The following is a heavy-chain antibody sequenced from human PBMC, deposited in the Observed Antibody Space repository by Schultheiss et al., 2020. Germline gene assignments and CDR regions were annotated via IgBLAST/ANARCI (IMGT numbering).Heavy chain of an antibody. CDR1: GYTFTSYA. Sequence: ASVKVSCEASGYTFTSYAMHWVRQAPGQRLEWMGWINAGNGNTKYSQKFQGRVTITRDTSASTAYMELSSLRSEDTAVYYCARAGVEDGYNWWGQGTLVTVSS. J-gene: IGHJ4*02. CDR3: ARAGVEDGYNW. D-gene: IGHD5-24*01. CDR2: INAGNGNT. V-gene: IGHV1-3*01.